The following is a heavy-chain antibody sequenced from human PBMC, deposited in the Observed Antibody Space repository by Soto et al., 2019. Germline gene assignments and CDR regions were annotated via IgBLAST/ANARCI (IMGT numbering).Heavy chain of an antibody. D-gene: IGHD6-6*01. V-gene: IGHV1-69*01. CDR2: AIPFILTP. J-gene: IGHJ6*02. CDR3: AGGDHSTSLGGMDV. Sequence: QVQMVQSGAELKKPGSSVTVSCKTSGGSFNSYAINWVRQAPGQGLEWLGGAIPFILTPNYAQQFQGRVTITADEPTSTGYLELRSLRSDDTAVYYCAGGDHSTSLGGMDVWDQGTTVIVSS. CDR1: GGSFNSYA.